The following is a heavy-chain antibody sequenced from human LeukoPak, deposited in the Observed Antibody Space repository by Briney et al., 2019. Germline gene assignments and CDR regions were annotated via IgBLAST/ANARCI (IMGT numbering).Heavy chain of an antibody. Sequence: ASVTVSCTVAGYTLNEVSMHWVRQAPGKGLEWMGGFDPEDGERIYAQKFQGRVTMTEDTSTDTAYMELSSLTSEDTAMYYCATENFGLGSPFDPWGQGTLVTVSS. V-gene: IGHV1-24*01. J-gene: IGHJ5*02. D-gene: IGHD3-16*01. CDR2: FDPEDGER. CDR1: GYTLNEVS. CDR3: ATENFGLGSPFDP.